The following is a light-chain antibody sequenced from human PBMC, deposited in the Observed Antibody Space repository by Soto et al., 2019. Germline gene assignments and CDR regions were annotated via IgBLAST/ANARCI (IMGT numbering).Light chain of an antibody. Sequence: NHMTFSPPPHCESVGDTVTITCRASQTITRWMAWYQQKPGKAPKLLIYDASTLESGVPSRFSGSRSGTEFTLTISCLQPDDFATYCCQQYNSYSWRFGQVAK. CDR1: QTITRW. V-gene: IGKV1-5*01. CDR2: DAS. J-gene: IGKJ1*01. CDR3: QQYNSYSWR.